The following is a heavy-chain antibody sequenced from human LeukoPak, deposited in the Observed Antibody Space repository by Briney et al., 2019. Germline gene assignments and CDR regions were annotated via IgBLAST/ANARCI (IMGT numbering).Heavy chain of an antibody. V-gene: IGHV3-23*01. CDR1: GFTFSTYA. D-gene: IGHD2-15*01. J-gene: IGHJ4*02. CDR2: ISGRGHTT. CDR3: AKDAALFCSGGSCHGEGYYFDY. Sequence: TGGSLRLSCAASGFTFSTYAMSWVRQAPGKGLEWVSRISGRGHTTYYADSVKGRFTISRDSSKNTLYLQVNSLRAEDTAVYYCAKDAALFCSGGSCHGEGYYFDYWGQGILVTVSS.